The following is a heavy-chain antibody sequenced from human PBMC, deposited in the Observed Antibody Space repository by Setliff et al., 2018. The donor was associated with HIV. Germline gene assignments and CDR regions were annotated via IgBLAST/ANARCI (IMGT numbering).Heavy chain of an antibody. J-gene: IGHJ5*02. CDR3: ARGGPARVALLFWFVP. V-gene: IGHV1-18*01. CDR1: GYTFINYG. CDR2: NNPYNGNT. Sequence: ASVKVSCKASGYTFINYGINWLRQAPGQGFEWVGWNNPYNGNTKYGKKFQGTVTMTRDKTTSTSYLELRRLRSDDKAVYFCARGGPARVALLFWFVPWGQGTLVTAPQ. D-gene: IGHD2-21*01.